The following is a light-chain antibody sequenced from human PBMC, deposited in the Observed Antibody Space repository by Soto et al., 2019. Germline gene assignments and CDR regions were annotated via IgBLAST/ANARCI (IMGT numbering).Light chain of an antibody. J-gene: IGKJ2*01. V-gene: IGKV3-15*01. CDR1: QSINSE. CDR2: GAS. Sequence: EIVMTQSPAPLSLSPGERAALSCRASQSINSELAWYQQKPGQPPRLLIYGASTRATGVPARFTGSESGSEFTLTISGLQSEDFAGYYCQQGHNCPLTFGQGTRLE. CDR3: QQGHNCPLT.